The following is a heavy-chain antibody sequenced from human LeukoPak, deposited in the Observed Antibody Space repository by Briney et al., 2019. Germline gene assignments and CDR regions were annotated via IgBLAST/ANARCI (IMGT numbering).Heavy chain of an antibody. CDR3: ARAQKYSYDAFDI. V-gene: IGHV3-48*04. CDR2: ISSGSGTI. D-gene: IGHD4-11*01. CDR1: GFTFSSYG. Sequence: GGSLRLSCAASGFTFSSYGMHWVRQAPGKGLEYVSYISSGSGTIYYADSVKGRFTISRDNAKNSLYLQMNSLSAEDTAVYYCARAQKYSYDAFDIWGQGTMVTVSS. J-gene: IGHJ3*02.